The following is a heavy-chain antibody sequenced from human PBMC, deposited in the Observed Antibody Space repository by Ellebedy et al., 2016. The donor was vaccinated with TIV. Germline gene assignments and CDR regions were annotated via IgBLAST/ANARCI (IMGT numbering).Heavy chain of an antibody. Sequence: SETLSLTCAISGDSVSSNSAAWNWIRQSPSRGLEWLGRTYYRSKWNTDYAVSVNSRITINADTSKNHIPLQLNSVTPEDTAMYYCAGRGTAGTGFTYWGQGTLVTVSS. CDR2: TYYRSKWNT. V-gene: IGHV6-1*01. CDR1: GDSVSSNSAA. J-gene: IGHJ4*02. D-gene: IGHD3/OR15-3a*01. CDR3: AGRGTAGTGFTY.